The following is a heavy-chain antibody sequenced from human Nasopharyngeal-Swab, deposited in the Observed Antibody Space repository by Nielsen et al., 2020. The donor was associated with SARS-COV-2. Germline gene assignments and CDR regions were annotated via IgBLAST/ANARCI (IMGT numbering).Heavy chain of an antibody. V-gene: IGHV4-38-2*01. CDR3: ARYSLWLPVNWFDP. Sequence: WIRKPPGKGLEWIGSIYYSGSTYYNPSLKSRVTISVDTSKNQFSLKLSSVTAADTAVYYCARYSLWLPVNWFDPWGQGTLVTVSS. J-gene: IGHJ5*02. D-gene: IGHD5-18*01. CDR2: IYYSGST.